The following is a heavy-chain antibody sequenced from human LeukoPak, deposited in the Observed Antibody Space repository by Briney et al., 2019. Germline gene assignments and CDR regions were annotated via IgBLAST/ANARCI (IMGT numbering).Heavy chain of an antibody. V-gene: IGHV1-69*05. J-gene: IGHJ6*03. D-gene: IGHD3-3*01. CDR1: GGTFSSYA. Sequence: VASVKVSCKASGGTFSSYAISWVRQAPGQGLEWMGGIIPIFGTANYAQKFQGRVTITTDESTSTAYMELSNLRSEDTAVYYCASGPHLEWLTPPRYYYYMDVWGKGTTVTVSS. CDR2: IIPIFGTA. CDR3: ASGPHLEWLTPPRYYYYMDV.